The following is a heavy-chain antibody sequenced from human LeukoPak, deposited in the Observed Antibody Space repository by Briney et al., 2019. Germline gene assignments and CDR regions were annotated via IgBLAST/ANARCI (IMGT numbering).Heavy chain of an antibody. J-gene: IGHJ3*01. CDR2: IYYDGNQK. CDR3: ARGGVATAWGAFDV. V-gene: IGHV3-33*01. Sequence: GGSLRLSCAASGFRFSTYGMHWVRQSPGEGLEWVAVIYYDGNQKYYGDSVKGRFTVSRDISESMLYLQMSSLRADDTAVYYCARGGVATAWGAFDVWGKGTTVIVSS. D-gene: IGHD4-23*01. CDR1: GFRFSTYG.